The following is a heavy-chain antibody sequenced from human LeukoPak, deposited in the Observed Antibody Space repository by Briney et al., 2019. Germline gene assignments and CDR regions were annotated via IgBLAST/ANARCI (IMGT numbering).Heavy chain of an antibody. J-gene: IGHJ6*02. V-gene: IGHV3-23*01. CDR3: AKVAVAGSYYYYGMDV. D-gene: IGHD3-10*01. CDR1: GFTFSSYA. CDR2: ISGSGGST. Sequence: QPGGSLRLSCAASGFTFSSYAMSWVRQAPGKGLEWVIAISGSGGSTYYADSVKGRFTISRDNSKNTLYLQMNSLRAEDTAVYYCAKVAVAGSYYYYGMDVWGQGTTVTVSS.